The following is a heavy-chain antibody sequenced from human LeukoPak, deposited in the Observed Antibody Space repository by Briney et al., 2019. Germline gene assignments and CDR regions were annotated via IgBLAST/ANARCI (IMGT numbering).Heavy chain of an antibody. Sequence: GGSLRLSCAASGFTFSSYAMHWVRQAPGKGLEWVSYISSSSSTIYYADSVEGRFTISRDNAKNSLYLQMNSLRAEDTAVYYCAREGYSSSSRPDHYYYYMDVWGKGTTVTVSS. V-gene: IGHV3-48*01. CDR1: GFTFSSYA. CDR3: AREGYSSSSRPDHYYYYMDV. J-gene: IGHJ6*03. D-gene: IGHD6-6*01. CDR2: ISSSSSTI.